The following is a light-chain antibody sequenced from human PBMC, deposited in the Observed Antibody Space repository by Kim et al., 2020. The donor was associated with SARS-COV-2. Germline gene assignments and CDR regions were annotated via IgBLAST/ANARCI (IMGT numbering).Light chain of an antibody. CDR1: SSDVGGYNF. CDR3: SSYTDSRTVI. CDR2: DVT. J-gene: IGLJ2*01. Sequence: QSVLTQPASVSGSPGQPITISCTGTSSDVGGYNFVSWYQQHPGKAPKLMIYDVTDRPSGVSNRFSGSKSGNTASLTISGLQADDEADYYCSSYTDSRTVIFGGGTQLTVL. V-gene: IGLV2-14*03.